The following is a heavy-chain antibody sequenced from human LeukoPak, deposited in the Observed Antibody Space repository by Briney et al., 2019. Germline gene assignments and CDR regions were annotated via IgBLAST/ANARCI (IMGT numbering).Heavy chain of an antibody. Sequence: GGTLRLSCAASGFTFSSYGMSWVRQAPGKGLEWVSAISGSGGSTYYADSVKGRFTISRDNSKNTLYLQMNSLRAEDTAVYYCAKCPAAGTKGNYYYYMDVWGKGTTVTISS. J-gene: IGHJ6*03. V-gene: IGHV3-23*01. CDR1: GFTFSSYG. CDR3: AKCPAAGTKGNYYYYMDV. CDR2: ISGSGGST. D-gene: IGHD6-13*01.